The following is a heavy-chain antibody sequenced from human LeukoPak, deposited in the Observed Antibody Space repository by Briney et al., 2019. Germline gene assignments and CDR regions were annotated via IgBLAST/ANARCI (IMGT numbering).Heavy chain of an antibody. CDR3: ARGDRATVTLY. J-gene: IGHJ4*01. CDR2: ISRSSSYI. V-gene: IGHV3-21*01. D-gene: IGHD4-17*01. Sequence: PGGSLRLSCAASGLTFSSYSMNWVRQAPGKGLEGVSPISRSSSYIYYADSVKGRLTISRDNAKNPLYLQMTSLTAEDTAVYYXARGDRATVTLYWGHGTLVTVSS. CDR1: GLTFSSYS.